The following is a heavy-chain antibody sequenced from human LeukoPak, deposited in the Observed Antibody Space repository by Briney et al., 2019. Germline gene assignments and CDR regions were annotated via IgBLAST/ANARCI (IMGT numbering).Heavy chain of an antibody. Sequence: PGGSLRLSCAASGFTFRDYWMTWVRQTSRAGLEWAATIKKDGSEKYYVDSVRGRFAISRDSARDSLYLQMNSLRDDDTGMYYCVRGGYSSSWFWIFWGQGTLVTVSS. V-gene: IGHV3-7*03. CDR1: GFTFRDYW. CDR2: IKKDGSEK. J-gene: IGHJ4*02. CDR3: VRGGYSSSWFWIF. D-gene: IGHD6-13*01.